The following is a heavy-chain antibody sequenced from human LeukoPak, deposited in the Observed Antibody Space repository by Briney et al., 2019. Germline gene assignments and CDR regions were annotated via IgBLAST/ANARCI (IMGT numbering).Heavy chain of an antibody. CDR2: INHSGST. CDR3: ARVNPTPGQWLPIYY. CDR1: GGSFSGYY. D-gene: IGHD6-19*01. Sequence: PSETLSLTCAVYGGSFSGYYWSWIRQPPGKGLEWIGEINHSGSTNYNPSLKSRVTISVDTSKNQFSLKLSSVTAADTAVYYCARVNPTPGQWLPIYYRGQGTLVTVSS. V-gene: IGHV4-34*01. J-gene: IGHJ4*02.